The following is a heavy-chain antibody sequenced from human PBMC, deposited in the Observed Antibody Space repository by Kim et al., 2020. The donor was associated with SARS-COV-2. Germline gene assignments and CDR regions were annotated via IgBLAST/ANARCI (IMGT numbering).Heavy chain of an antibody. D-gene: IGHD1-26*01. CDR3: TSDSGNYCQDS. CDR2: IDSTSISSSRPSAVT. J-gene: IGHJ4*02. Sequence: SETLSLTCTMSGGSIKTSRYWGWTRQSPGRGLEWIGSIDSTSISSSRPSAVTYCNPSLESRVTISADPTKNQISLTLSSVTAADSAVYFCTSDSGNYCQDSWGQGTLVTVSS. V-gene: IGHV4-39*01. CDR1: GGSIKTSRY.